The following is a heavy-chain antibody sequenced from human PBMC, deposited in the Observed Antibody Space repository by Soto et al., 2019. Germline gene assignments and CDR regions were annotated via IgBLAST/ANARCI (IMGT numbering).Heavy chain of an antibody. V-gene: IGHV4-30-4*01. CDR3: ARAFDDSSGYDGGLGY. Sequence: PSETLSLTCTVSGASISSGDYYWSWIRQPPGKGLEWVGYIYYTGSTYYNTSLKSRLTMSVDASKNQLSLKLSSVTAADTAVYYCARAFDDSSGYDGGLGYWGQGTLVTVSS. D-gene: IGHD3-22*01. CDR1: GASISSGDYY. CDR2: IYYTGST. J-gene: IGHJ4*02.